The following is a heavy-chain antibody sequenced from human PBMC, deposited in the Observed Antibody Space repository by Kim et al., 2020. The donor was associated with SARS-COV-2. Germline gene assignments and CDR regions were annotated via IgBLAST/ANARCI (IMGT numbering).Heavy chain of an antibody. J-gene: IGHJ4*02. CDR1: GGSISSSSYY. CDR2: IYYSGST. Sequence: SETLSLTCTVSGGSISSSSYYWGWIRQPPGKGLEWIGSIYYSGSTYYNPSLKSRVTISVDTSKNQFSLKLSSVTAADTAVYYCARPGIAAGTDYWGQGTLVTVSS. V-gene: IGHV4-39*01. CDR3: ARPGIAAGTDY. D-gene: IGHD6-13*01.